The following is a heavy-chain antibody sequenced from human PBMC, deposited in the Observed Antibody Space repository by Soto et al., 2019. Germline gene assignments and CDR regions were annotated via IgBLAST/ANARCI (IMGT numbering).Heavy chain of an antibody. CDR3: AREALHLGELSRKWASHYYFDY. CDR1: GFTFSSYW. D-gene: IGHD3-16*02. J-gene: IGHJ4*02. CDR2: INSDGSST. V-gene: IGHV3-74*01. Sequence: GGSLRLSCAASGFTFSSYWMHWVRQAPGKGLVWVSRINSDGSSTSYADSVKGRFTISRDNAKNTLYLQMNSLRAEDTAVYYCAREALHLGELSRKWASHYYFDYWGQGTLVTVSS.